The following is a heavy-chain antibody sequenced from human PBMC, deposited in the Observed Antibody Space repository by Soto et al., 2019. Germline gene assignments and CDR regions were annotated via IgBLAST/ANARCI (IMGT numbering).Heavy chain of an antibody. CDR2: IFYSGSA. V-gene: IGHV4-59*01. CDR1: GGSISSYY. J-gene: IGHJ4*02. CDR3: ARGIAAAGRPTLFDY. D-gene: IGHD6-13*01. Sequence: SETLSLTCTVSGGSISSYYWSWIRQPPGKGLEWIGYIFYSGSANYNPSLRSRVTMSVDTSKNQFSLKLSSVTAADTAVYYCARGIAAAGRPTLFDYWGQGTLVTVSS.